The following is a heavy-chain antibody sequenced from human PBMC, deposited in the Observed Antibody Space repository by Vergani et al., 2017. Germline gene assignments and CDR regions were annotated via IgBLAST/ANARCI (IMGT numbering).Heavy chain of an antibody. Sequence: QVQLQESGPGLVKPSETLSLTCTVSGYSISSGYYWGWIRQPPGKGLEWIGSIYHSGSTYYNPSLKSRVTISVDTSKNKFSLKLSSVTAADTAVYYCARDDIVVVPAAGNFDYWGQGTLVTVSS. CDR3: ARDDIVVVPAAGNFDY. J-gene: IGHJ4*02. CDR2: IYHSGST. CDR1: GYSISSGYY. V-gene: IGHV4-38-2*02. D-gene: IGHD2-2*01.